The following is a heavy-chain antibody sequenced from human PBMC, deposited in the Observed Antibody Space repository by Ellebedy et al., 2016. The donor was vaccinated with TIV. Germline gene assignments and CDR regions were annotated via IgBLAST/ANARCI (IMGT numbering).Heavy chain of an antibody. CDR3: ARDENYGAEVIDY. D-gene: IGHD4-17*01. J-gene: IGHJ4*02. Sequence: GESLKISCAASGFAFGGFCMKWVRQAPGKGLEWVSYISSSGSPIHYADTVKGRFSISRDIVKNSLYLQMNSLRDEDTAVYYCARDENYGAEVIDYWGQGTLVTVSS. CDR2: ISSSGSPI. V-gene: IGHV3-48*02. CDR1: GFAFGGFC.